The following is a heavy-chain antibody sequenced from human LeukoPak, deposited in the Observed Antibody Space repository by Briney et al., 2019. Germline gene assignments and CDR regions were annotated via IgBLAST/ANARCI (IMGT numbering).Heavy chain of an antibody. CDR2: IKQDGSQK. CDR3: ARGQTLTF. Sequence: ETLSLTCAVYGGSFSGYYWSWVRQAPGKGLEWVANIKQDGSQKYYVDSVKGRFTISRDNAKNSLYLQMNSLRAEDTAVYFCARGQTLTFWGQGTLVTVSS. V-gene: IGHV3-7*01. D-gene: IGHD3-16*01. CDR1: GGSFSGYY. J-gene: IGHJ4*02.